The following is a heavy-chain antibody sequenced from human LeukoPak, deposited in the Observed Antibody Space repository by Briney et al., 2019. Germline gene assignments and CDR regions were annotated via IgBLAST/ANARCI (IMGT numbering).Heavy chain of an antibody. CDR1: GGSISSYY. D-gene: IGHD2-21*02. V-gene: IGHV4-59*01. J-gene: IGHJ5*02. CDR2: IYYSGST. CDR3: ARGLAERGGDCYSRWFDP. Sequence: PSETLSLTCTVSGGSISSYYWSWIRQPPGKGLEWIGYIYYSGSTNYNPSLKSRVTISVDTSKNQFSLKLSSVTAADTAVYYCARGLAERGGDCYSRWFDPWGQGTLVTVSS.